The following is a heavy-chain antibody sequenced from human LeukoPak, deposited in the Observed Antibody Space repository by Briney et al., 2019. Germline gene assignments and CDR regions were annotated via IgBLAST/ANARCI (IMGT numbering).Heavy chain of an antibody. J-gene: IGHJ4*02. CDR2: IYHSGST. CDR1: GGSISSSNW. V-gene: IGHV4-4*03. D-gene: IGHD4-23*01. Sequence: PETLSLTCAVSGGSISSSNWWSWVRQPPGKGLEWIGEIYHSGSTYYNPSLKSRVTISVDKSKNQFSLKLSSVTAADTAVYYCARDAENYGGRSFDYWGQGTLVTVSS. CDR3: ARDAENYGGRSFDY.